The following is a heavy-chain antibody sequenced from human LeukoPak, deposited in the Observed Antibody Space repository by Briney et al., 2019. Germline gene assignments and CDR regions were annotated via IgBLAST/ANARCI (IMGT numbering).Heavy chain of an antibody. V-gene: IGHV1-69*01. CDR1: GGTFNNYA. J-gene: IGHJ4*02. CDR3: ARPAYCSGGSCYSRDVYYFDY. Sequence: SVKVSCKASGGTFNNYAFSWVRQAPGQGLEWMGGIIPIFGTANYAQKFQGRVTITADESTSTAYMELSSLRSEDTAVYYCARPAYCSGGSCYSRDVYYFDYWGQGTLVTVSS. CDR2: IIPIFGTA. D-gene: IGHD2-15*01.